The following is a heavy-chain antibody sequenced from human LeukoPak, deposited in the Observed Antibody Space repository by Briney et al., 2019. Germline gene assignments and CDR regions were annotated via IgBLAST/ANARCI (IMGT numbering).Heavy chain of an antibody. J-gene: IGHJ4*02. Sequence: SETLSLTCAVYGGSFSGYYWSWIRQPPGKGLEWIREINHSGSTNYNPSLKSRVTISVGTSKNQFSLKLSSVTAADTAVYYCARHGTQWELPYFDYWGQGTLVTVSS. CDR3: ARHGTQWELPYFDY. V-gene: IGHV4-34*01. CDR1: GGSFSGYY. D-gene: IGHD1-26*01. CDR2: INHSGST.